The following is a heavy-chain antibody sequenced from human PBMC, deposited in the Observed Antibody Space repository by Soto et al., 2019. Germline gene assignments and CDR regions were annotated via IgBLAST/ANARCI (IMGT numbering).Heavy chain of an antibody. D-gene: IGHD2-15*01. CDR3: ARDDCSGGSCYSTPYLDY. CDR2: INPSGGST. Sequence: ASVKVSCKAFGYTFTSYYMHWVRQAPGQGLEWMGIINPSGGSTSYAQKFQGRVTMTRDTSTSTAYMELRSLRSDDTAVYYCARDDCSGGSCYSTPYLDYWGQGTLVTVSS. V-gene: IGHV1-46*01. J-gene: IGHJ4*02. CDR1: GYTFTSYY.